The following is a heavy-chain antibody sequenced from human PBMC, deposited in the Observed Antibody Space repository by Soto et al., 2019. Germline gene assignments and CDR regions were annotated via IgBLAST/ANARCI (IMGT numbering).Heavy chain of an antibody. J-gene: IGHJ3*02. CDR3: ASSTRRAVAGTSTGDFDI. D-gene: IGHD6-19*01. CDR1: GGSISSYY. V-gene: IGHV4-59*01. CDR2: IYYSGST. Sequence: PSETLSLTCTVSGGSISSYYWSWIRQPPGKGLEWIGYIYYSGSTNYNPSLKSRVTISVDTSKNQFSLKLSSVTAADTAVYYCASSTRRAVAGTSTGDFDIGGQGTMVTVSS.